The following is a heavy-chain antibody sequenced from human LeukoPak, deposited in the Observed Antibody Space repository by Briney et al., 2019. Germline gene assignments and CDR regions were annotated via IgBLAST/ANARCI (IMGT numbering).Heavy chain of an antibody. CDR2: INPNSGGT. V-gene: IGHV1-2*02. CDR3: ARVPQYSSGWPFDY. CDR1: GYTFTAYY. Sequence: ASVKVSCKASGYTFTAYYIHWVRQAPGQGLEWMGWINPNSGGTNYAQKFQGRVTMTRDTSISTVYMELSRLRSDDTAVYYCARVPQYSSGWPFDYWAREPWSPSPQ. J-gene: IGHJ4*02. D-gene: IGHD6-19*01.